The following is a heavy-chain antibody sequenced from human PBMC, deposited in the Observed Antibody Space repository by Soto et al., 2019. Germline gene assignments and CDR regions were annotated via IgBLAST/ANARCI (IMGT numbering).Heavy chain of an antibody. CDR2: IYYSGST. CDR1: GGYIRNGDYY. V-gene: IGHV4-30-4*01. Sequence: SEPNSLTCTVSGGYIRNGDYYWSWIRQPPGKGLEWIGYIYYSGSTYYNPSLKSRVTISVDTSKNQFSLKLSSVTAADTAVYYCARNGDCTRPGCIVGCFDPWGPGTLVTVSS. D-gene: IGHD2-8*01. CDR3: ARNGDCTRPGCIVGCFDP. J-gene: IGHJ5*02.